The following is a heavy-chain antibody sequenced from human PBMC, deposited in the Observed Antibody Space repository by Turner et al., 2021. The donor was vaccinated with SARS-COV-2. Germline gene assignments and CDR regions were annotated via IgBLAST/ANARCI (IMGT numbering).Heavy chain of an antibody. CDR2: IYYSGTT. V-gene: IGHV4-39*02. CDR1: GASVNNSDYY. CDR3: ARDTRVVPLWVDS. Sequence: QLQLQETGPGLAKPSENLYLTCTVSGASVNNSDYYWAWIRQPPEKGLEWIGNIYYSGTTYYNPSLKSRVTISVDTSKNQFSLKLTSETAADTAVYFCARDTRVVPLWVDSWGQGTLVTVSS. J-gene: IGHJ4*02. D-gene: IGHD2-2*01.